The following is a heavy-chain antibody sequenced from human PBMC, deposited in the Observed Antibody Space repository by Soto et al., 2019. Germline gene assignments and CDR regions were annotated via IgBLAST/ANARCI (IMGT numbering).Heavy chain of an antibody. J-gene: IGHJ6*02. CDR1: GGSISSGGYF. Sequence: SETLSLTCAVSGGSISSGGYFWSWIRQPPGKGLEWIGYIYHSGSTYYNPSLKSRVTISVDTSKNQFSPKLSSVTAADTAVYYCARLPLNSYYYYGMDVWGQGTTVTVSS. V-gene: IGHV4-30-2*01. CDR3: ARLPLNSYYYYGMDV. CDR2: IYHSGST.